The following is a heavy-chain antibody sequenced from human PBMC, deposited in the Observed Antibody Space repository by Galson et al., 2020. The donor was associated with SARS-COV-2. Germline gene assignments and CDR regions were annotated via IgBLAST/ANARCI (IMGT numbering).Heavy chain of an antibody. Sequence: GGSLRLSCAASGFTFSSYSMNWVRQAPGKGLEWVSSISSSSSYIYYADSVKGRFTISRDNAKNSLYLQMNSLRAEDTAVYYCARARGPQGAEWLSLPADYWGQGTLVTVSS. CDR1: GFTFSSYS. V-gene: IGHV3-21*01. CDR3: ARARGPQGAEWLSLPADY. J-gene: IGHJ4*02. CDR2: ISSSSSYI. D-gene: IGHD3-3*01.